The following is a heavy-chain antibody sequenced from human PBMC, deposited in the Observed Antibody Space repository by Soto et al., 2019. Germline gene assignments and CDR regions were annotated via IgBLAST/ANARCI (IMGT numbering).Heavy chain of an antibody. V-gene: IGHV4-59*11. D-gene: IGHD3-10*01. CDR1: GGSIDSHY. CDR2: IYYSGST. Sequence: SETLSLTCTVSGGSIDSHYWSWIRQPPGKGLEWLGYIYYSGSTNYNPSLKSRGTISLDTSENKFSLNLRSVTAADTAVYYCARGVSSFDLWGQGTLVTVSS. J-gene: IGHJ5*01. CDR3: ARGVSSFDL.